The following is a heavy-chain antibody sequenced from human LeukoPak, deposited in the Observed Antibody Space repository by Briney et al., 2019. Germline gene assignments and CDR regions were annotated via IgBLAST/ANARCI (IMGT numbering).Heavy chain of an antibody. J-gene: IGHJ4*02. D-gene: IGHD3-22*01. CDR2: IYPGDSNT. CDR3: ARPAIHYYDSSGYPGTYYFDY. CDR1: GYSFTSYW. V-gene: IGHV5-51*01. Sequence: GESLRISCKASGYSFTSYWIGWVRQMPGKGLEWMGIIYPGDSNTIYSLSFQGQVTISADKSISTAYLQWSSLKASDTAMYYCARPAIHYYDSSGYPGTYYFDYWGQGTLVTVSS.